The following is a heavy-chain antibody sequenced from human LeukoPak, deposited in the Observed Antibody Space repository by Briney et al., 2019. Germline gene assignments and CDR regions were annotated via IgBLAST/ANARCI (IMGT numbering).Heavy chain of an antibody. V-gene: IGHV1-69*13. Sequence: ASVKVSCKASGGTYSSYAISWVRQAPGQGLEWMGGIIPIFGTANYAQKSQGRVTITADESTSTAYMELSSLRSEDTAVYYCARGVCSSTSCHRWDYYYYGMDVWGQGTTVTVSS. CDR1: GGTYSSYA. J-gene: IGHJ6*02. CDR3: ARGVCSSTSCHRWDYYYYGMDV. CDR2: IIPIFGTA. D-gene: IGHD2-2*01.